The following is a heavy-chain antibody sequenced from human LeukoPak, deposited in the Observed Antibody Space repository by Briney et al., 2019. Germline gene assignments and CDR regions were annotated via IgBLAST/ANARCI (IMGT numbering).Heavy chain of an antibody. CDR1: XYTXXSYD. Sequence: SVKVSXXASXYTXXSYDINWVRQATGQGLEWMGWMNPNSGNTGYAQKFQGRVTMTRNTSISTAYMELSSLRSEDTAVYYCARSWHYYDSSGYNHWGQGTLVTVSS. D-gene: IGHD3-22*01. V-gene: IGHV1-8*01. CDR2: MNPNSGNT. J-gene: IGHJ5*02. CDR3: ARSWHYYDSSGYNH.